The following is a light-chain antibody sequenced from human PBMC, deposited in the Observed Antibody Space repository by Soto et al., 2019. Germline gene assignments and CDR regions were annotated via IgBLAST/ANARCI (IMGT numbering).Light chain of an antibody. V-gene: IGLV2-14*03. CDR3: SSFTDTGTVM. CDR1: SSDVGAYHS. J-gene: IGLJ3*02. Sequence: QSVLTQPASVSGSPGQSFTISCTGTSSDVGAYHSVSWYQQHPGKAPKLIISDVSNRPSGVSNRFSGSKSGNTASLTISGLQAEDEADYYCSSFTDTGTVMFGGGTKLTVL. CDR2: DVS.